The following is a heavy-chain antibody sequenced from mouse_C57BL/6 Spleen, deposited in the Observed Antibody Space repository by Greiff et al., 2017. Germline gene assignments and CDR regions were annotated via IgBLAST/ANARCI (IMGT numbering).Heavy chain of an antibody. Sequence: VQLQQSGAELVKPGASVKVSCKASGYTFTSYWMHWVKQRPGQGLEWIGRIHPSDSDTTYTQNFKGKATLAVDNSSSTAYMQLSSLTSEDAAVYYCAMSITTVVAPAVWGTGTTVTVSS. V-gene: IGHV1-74*01. J-gene: IGHJ1*03. D-gene: IGHD1-1*01. CDR1: GYTFTSYW. CDR3: AMSITTVVAPAV. CDR2: IHPSDSDT.